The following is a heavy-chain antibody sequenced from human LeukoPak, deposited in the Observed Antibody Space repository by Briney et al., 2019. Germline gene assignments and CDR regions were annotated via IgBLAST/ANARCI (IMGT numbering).Heavy chain of an antibody. V-gene: IGHV4-4*07. CDR1: GGSISSYY. D-gene: IGHD1-26*01. CDR3: ARDARGIGRLYYYYYYMDV. CDR2: IYTSGST. J-gene: IGHJ6*03. Sequence: PSETLSLTCTVSGGSISSYYWSWIRQPAGKGLEWIGRIYTSGSTNYNPSLKSRVTMSVDTSKNQFSLKLSSVTAADTAVYYCARDARGIGRLYYYYYYMDVWGKGTTVTVSS.